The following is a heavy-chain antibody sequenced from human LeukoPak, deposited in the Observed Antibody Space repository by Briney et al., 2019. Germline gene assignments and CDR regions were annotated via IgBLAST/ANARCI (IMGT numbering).Heavy chain of an antibody. CDR3: ARRVLMSSASVPDTWLDP. V-gene: IGHV4-59*08. J-gene: IGHJ5*02. CDR1: GSSVSNYY. D-gene: IGHD5/OR15-5a*01. Sequence: SETLSLTCTVSGSSVSNYYWNWIRQPPGKGLEWLGHISYSGSTIYNPSLNSRVTISLDTSKNQFSLSLNSVTAADTAVYFCARRVLMSSASVPDTWLDPWGQGTLVTVSS. CDR2: ISYSGST.